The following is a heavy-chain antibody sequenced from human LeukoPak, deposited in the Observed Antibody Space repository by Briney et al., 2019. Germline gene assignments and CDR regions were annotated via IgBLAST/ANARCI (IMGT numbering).Heavy chain of an antibody. J-gene: IGHJ4*02. Sequence: ASVKVSCKVSGYTLTELSMHWVRQAPGKGLEWMGGFDPEDGETIYAQKFQGRVTMTEDTSTDTAYVELSSLRSEDTAVYYCATEGITMVRGVIIGSFDYWGQGTLVTVSS. CDR2: FDPEDGET. V-gene: IGHV1-24*01. CDR3: ATEGITMVRGVIIGSFDY. D-gene: IGHD3-10*01. CDR1: GYTLTELS.